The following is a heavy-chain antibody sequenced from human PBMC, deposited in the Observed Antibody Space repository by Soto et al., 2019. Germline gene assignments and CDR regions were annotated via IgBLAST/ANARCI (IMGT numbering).Heavy chain of an antibody. CDR3: ARQRDYYDSSGDSCFDY. CDR2: IHHSGST. J-gene: IGHJ4*02. V-gene: IGHV4-39*01. D-gene: IGHD3-22*01. Sequence: QLQLQESGPRLVKPSETLSLTCTVSGVSISSSHYFWGWIRQPPGKGLEWIGSIHHSGSTYYNPSLKSRVTISVDTSKNQFSLKLSSVTAADTALYYCARQRDYYDSSGDSCFDYWGQGTLVTVSS. CDR1: GVSISSSHYF.